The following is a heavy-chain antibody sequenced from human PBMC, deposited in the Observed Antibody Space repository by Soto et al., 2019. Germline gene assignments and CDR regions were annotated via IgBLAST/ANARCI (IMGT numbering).Heavy chain of an antibody. J-gene: IGHJ6*02. D-gene: IGHD3-3*01. CDR1: GYTFTSYG. Sequence: GASVKVSCKASGYTFTSYGISWVRQAPGQGLEWMGWISAYNGNTNYAQKLQGRVTMTTDTSTSTAYMELRSLRSDDTAVYYCARDPPKXYDFWSGYSPYYYGMDVWGQGTTVTVSS. CDR2: ISAYNGNT. CDR3: ARDPPKXYDFWSGYSPYYYGMDV. V-gene: IGHV1-18*01.